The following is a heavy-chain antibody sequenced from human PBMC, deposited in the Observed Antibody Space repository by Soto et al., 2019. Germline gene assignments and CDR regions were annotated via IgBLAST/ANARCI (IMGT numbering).Heavy chain of an antibody. CDR1: GFTFSGYG. V-gene: IGHV3-30*18. CDR2: ISYYGTNE. J-gene: IGHJ6*02. D-gene: IGHD2-15*01. CDR3: AKREDTGYYYYGMDV. Sequence: LRLSCEASGFTFSGYGMHWVRQAPGKGLEWVAVISYYGTNEYYEDSVKGRFTISRDNSKNTLYLQMNSLRIEDTAVYYCAKREDTGYYYYGMDVWGQGTTVTVSS.